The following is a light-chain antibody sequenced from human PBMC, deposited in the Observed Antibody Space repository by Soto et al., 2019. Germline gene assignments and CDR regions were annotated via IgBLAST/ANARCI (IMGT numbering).Light chain of an antibody. J-gene: IGLJ1*01. CDR1: SGDVDSYNR. V-gene: IGLV2-14*01. CDR2: EVT. Sequence: QSVLTQPASVSGSPGQSITISCTGTSGDVDSYNRVSWYQQHPGKAPKLIIYEVTDRPSGVSNRFSGSKSGNTASLTISGLQAEDEAEYYCSSYTHINTRACVFGTGTKVTVL. CDR3: SSYTHINTRACV.